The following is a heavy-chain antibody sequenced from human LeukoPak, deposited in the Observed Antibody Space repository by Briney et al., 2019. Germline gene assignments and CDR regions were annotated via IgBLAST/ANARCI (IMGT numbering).Heavy chain of an antibody. CDR3: AKGADYGDFLYFDY. D-gene: IGHD4-17*01. J-gene: IGHJ4*02. V-gene: IGHV3-23*01. CDR1: GFTISNYA. CDR2: ITGSGGST. Sequence: GGSLRLSCAASGFTISNYAMSWVRQAPGKGLEWVSTITGSGGSTYYADSVKGRFTISRDISKNSLYLQMNSLRAEDTAVYYCAKGADYGDFLYFDYWGQGTLVTVSS.